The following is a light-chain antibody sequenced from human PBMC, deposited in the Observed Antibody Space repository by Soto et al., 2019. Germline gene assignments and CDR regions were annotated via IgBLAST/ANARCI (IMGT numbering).Light chain of an antibody. CDR2: WAS. J-gene: IGKJ4*01. CDR1: QSVLYSSNNKNY. CDR3: QQYYSTPPT. Sequence: DIVMTQSPDSLSVSLVERATTNCKSSQSVLYSSNNKNYLAWYQQKPGQPPKLLIYWASTRESGVPDRFSGSGSGTDFTLTISSLQAEDVAVYYCQQYYSTPPTFGGGTKVDIK. V-gene: IGKV4-1*01.